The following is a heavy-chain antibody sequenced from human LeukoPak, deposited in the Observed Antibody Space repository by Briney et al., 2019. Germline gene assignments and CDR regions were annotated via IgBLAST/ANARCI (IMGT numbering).Heavy chain of an antibody. J-gene: IGHJ5*02. CDR1: GDSINNYY. D-gene: IGHD6-6*01. CDR2: IYYSGNT. CDR3: ARGSNWLDP. Sequence: PSETLSLTCSVPGDSINNYYWSWIRQPPGKGLEWIGYIYYSGNTNYNPTLKSRVTISKDTSKKQISLNLSSVTAADTAVYYCARGSNWLDPWGQGTLDTVSS. V-gene: IGHV4-59*01.